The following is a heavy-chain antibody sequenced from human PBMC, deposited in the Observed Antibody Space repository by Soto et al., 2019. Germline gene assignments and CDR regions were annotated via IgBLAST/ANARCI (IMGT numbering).Heavy chain of an antibody. CDR1: RGSFSGYY. CDR3: NLGIAVASYYFDY. D-gene: IGHD6-19*01. CDR2: INHSGST. Sequence: SETLSLTCAVYRGSFSGYYWSWIRQPPGKGLEWIGEINHSGSTNYNPSLKSRVTISVDTSKNQFSLKLSSVTAADTAVYYCNLGIAVASYYFDYWGQGTLVAVSS. V-gene: IGHV4-34*01. J-gene: IGHJ4*02.